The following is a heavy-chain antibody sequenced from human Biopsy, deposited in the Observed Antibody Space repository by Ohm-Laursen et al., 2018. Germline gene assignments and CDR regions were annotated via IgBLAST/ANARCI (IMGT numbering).Heavy chain of an antibody. CDR1: GDSISSAAYH. J-gene: IGHJ5*02. CDR3: AGATSGTSLYDP. Sequence: TLSLTCTVSGDSISSAAYHWSWIRQLPGKGLEWIGYISHSGSTSYNPSLRSLVTISTDTSTNRFSLKVRSVTAADTAMYYCAGATSGTSLYDPWGQGILVTVSS. CDR2: ISHSGST. D-gene: IGHD6-13*01. V-gene: IGHV4-31*01.